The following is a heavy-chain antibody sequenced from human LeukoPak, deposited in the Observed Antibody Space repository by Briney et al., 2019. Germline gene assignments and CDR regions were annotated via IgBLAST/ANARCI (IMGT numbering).Heavy chain of an antibody. CDR2: INYSGTT. J-gene: IGHJ4*02. Sequence: SETLSLTCTVSGGAISNDNFYWGWIRKPPGKGLEWIGSINYSGTTYYNPSLKSRVTISVDTSKTQFSLKLNSVTAADTAVYYCARLSDYWGQGTLVTVSS. CDR3: ARLSDY. CDR1: GGAISNDNFY. V-gene: IGHV4-39*01.